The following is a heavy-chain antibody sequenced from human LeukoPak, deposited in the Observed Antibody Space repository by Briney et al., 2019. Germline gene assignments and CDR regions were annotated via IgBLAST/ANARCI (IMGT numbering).Heavy chain of an antibody. V-gene: IGHV3-74*01. CDR2: IYSDGTAT. J-gene: IGHJ3*02. CDR1: GFTFTSYW. CDR3: ARGGSPPEALGDAFDI. D-gene: IGHD1-26*01. Sequence: GGSLRLSCAASGFTFTSYWMHWVRRAPGKGLVWVSRIYSDGTATTYADSVKGRFTISRDNAKNTLYLQMNSLRDEDTAVYYCARGGSPPEALGDAFDIWGQGTMVTVS.